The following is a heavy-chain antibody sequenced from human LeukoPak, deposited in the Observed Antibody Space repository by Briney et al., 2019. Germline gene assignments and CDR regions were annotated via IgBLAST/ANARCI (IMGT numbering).Heavy chain of an antibody. Sequence: GGSLRLSCAASGFTFSSYWMSWVRQAPGKGLEWVANIKQDGSEKYYVDSVKGRFTISRDNAKNSLYLQMNSLIAEDTAVYYCARDIAALDLGSYYFDYWGQGTLVTVSS. V-gene: IGHV3-7*01. CDR3: ARDIAALDLGSYYFDY. J-gene: IGHJ4*02. CDR2: IKQDGSEK. CDR1: GFTFSSYW. D-gene: IGHD6-6*01.